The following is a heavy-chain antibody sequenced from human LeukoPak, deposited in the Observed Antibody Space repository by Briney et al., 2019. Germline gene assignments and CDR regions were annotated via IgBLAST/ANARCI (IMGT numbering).Heavy chain of an antibody. CDR1: GYTSTGYY. CDR3: ARDTDYYDSSGYFHWFDP. Sequence: ASVKVCCKASGYTSTGYYMHWVRQAPGQGLEWMGWINPNSGGTNYAQKFQGRVTMTRDTSISTAYMELSRLRSDDTAVYYCARDTDYYDSSGYFHWFDPWGQGTLVTVSS. CDR2: INPNSGGT. D-gene: IGHD3-22*01. V-gene: IGHV1-2*02. J-gene: IGHJ5*02.